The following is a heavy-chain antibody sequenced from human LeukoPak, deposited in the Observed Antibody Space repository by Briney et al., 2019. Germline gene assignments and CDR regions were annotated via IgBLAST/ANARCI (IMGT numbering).Heavy chain of an antibody. D-gene: IGHD3-10*01. CDR2: IIPIFGTA. J-gene: IGHJ5*02. CDR3: ARWSMVRGVIKGRGFDP. V-gene: IGHV1-69*13. Sequence: EASVKVSCKASGGTFSSYAISWVRQAPGQGLEWMGGIIPIFGTANYAQKFQGRVTITADESTSTAYMELSSLRSEDTAVYYCARWSMVRGVIKGRGFDPWGQGTLVTVSS. CDR1: GGTFSSYA.